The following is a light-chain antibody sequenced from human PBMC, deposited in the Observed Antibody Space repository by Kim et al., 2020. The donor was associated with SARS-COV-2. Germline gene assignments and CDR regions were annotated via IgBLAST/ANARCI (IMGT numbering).Light chain of an antibody. CDR2: GAS. J-gene: IGKJ1*01. Sequence: EIIVTQSPATLSVSPGERATLSCRASQSLRSNLVWYQQKTGQAPRLLIYGASTRATGIPARFSGSGSGTEFTLTISSLQSEDFAVYCCQQYNNWPRTFGQGTKVDIK. CDR1: QSLRSN. CDR3: QQYNNWPRT. V-gene: IGKV3-15*01.